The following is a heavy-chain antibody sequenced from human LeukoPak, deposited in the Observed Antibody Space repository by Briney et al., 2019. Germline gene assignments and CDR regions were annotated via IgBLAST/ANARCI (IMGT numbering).Heavy chain of an antibody. Sequence: SVKVSCKASGGTFSSYAISWVRQAPGQGLEWMGGIIPIFGTANYAQKFQGRVTITTDESTSTAYMELSSLRSEDTAVYYCARDQPRDCSSTSCSPYYYYYYMDVRGKGTTVTVSS. CDR1: GGTFSSYA. J-gene: IGHJ6*03. D-gene: IGHD2-2*01. CDR3: ARDQPRDCSSTSCSPYYYYYYMDV. CDR2: IIPIFGTA. V-gene: IGHV1-69*05.